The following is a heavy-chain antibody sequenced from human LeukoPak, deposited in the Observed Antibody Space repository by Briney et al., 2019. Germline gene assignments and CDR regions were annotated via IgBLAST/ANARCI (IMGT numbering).Heavy chain of an antibody. CDR1: GFTFRSYG. V-gene: IGHV3-30*02. CDR3: AKDEPTDSSGYYPDH. CDR2: IRYDGSNK. J-gene: IGHJ4*02. Sequence: GGSLRLSCAVSGFTFRSYGMHWVRQAPSKGLEWVAFIRYDGSNKYYADSVKGRFTISRDNSKNTLYLQMNSLRAEDTAVYYCAKDEPTDSSGYYPDHWGQGTLVTVSS. D-gene: IGHD3-22*01.